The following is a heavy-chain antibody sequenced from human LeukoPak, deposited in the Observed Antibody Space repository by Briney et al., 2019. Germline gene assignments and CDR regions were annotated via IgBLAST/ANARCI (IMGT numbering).Heavy chain of an antibody. CDR2: INAGNGNT. Sequence: ASVKDSCKASGYTFTSYAMHWVRQAPGQRLEWMGWINAGNGNTKYSQKFQGRVTITRDTSASTAYMELSSLRSEDTAVYYCARVVSWYHYFDYWGQGTLVTVSS. D-gene: IGHD6-13*01. CDR1: GYTFTSYA. J-gene: IGHJ4*02. V-gene: IGHV1-3*01. CDR3: ARVVSWYHYFDY.